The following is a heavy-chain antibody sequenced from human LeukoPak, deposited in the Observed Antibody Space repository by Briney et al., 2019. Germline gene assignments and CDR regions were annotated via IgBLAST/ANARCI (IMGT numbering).Heavy chain of an antibody. Sequence: SETLSLTCTVSGGSIRSYYWSWIRQPPGKGLEWIGYIYYSGSTNYNPSLKSRVTISVDTSKNQFSLKLSSVTAADTAVYYCARRLVAAAGTPYDYWGQGTLVTVSS. D-gene: IGHD6-13*01. CDR3: ARRLVAAAGTPYDY. CDR1: GGSIRSYY. J-gene: IGHJ4*02. V-gene: IGHV4-59*01. CDR2: IYYSGST.